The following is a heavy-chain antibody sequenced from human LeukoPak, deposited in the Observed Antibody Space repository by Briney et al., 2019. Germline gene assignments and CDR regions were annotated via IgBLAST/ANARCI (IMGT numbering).Heavy chain of an antibody. CDR3: ARVSYVHFYDIWVGAFDI. Sequence: SETLSLTCTVSGYSISSGYYWGWIRQPPGKGLEWIGNIYQSGSTYYNPSLKSRVTISVDTSKNQFSLKLSSVTAADTAVYYCARVSYVHFYDIWVGAFDIWGQGTMVTVSS. CDR1: GYSISSGYY. CDR2: IYQSGST. V-gene: IGHV4-38-2*02. J-gene: IGHJ3*02. D-gene: IGHD3-9*01.